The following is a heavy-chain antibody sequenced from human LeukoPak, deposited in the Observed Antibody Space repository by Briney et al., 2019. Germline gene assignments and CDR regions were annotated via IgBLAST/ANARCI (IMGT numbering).Heavy chain of an antibody. CDR1: GYTFTGYY. D-gene: IGHD3-9*01. Sequence: GASVKVSCKASGYTFTGYYMHWVRQAPGQGLEWMGWINPNSGGTNYAQKFQGRVTMTRDTSISTAYMELSRLRSDDTAVYYCARVNYDILTGHYGMDVWGQGTTVTVSS. V-gene: IGHV1-2*02. J-gene: IGHJ6*02. CDR2: INPNSGGT. CDR3: ARVNYDILTGHYGMDV.